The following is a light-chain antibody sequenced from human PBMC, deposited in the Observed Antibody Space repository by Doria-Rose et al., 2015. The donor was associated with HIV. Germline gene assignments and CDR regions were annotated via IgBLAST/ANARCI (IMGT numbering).Light chain of an antibody. CDR3: QSYDSSLSGSV. Sequence: TISCTGSSSNIGAGYDVHWCQQLPGTAPKLLIYGNSNRPSGVPDRFSGSKSGTSASLAITGLQAEDEADYYCQSYDSSLSGSVFGGGTKLTVL. J-gene: IGLJ2*01. CDR1: SSNIGAGYD. CDR2: GNS. V-gene: IGLV1-40*01.